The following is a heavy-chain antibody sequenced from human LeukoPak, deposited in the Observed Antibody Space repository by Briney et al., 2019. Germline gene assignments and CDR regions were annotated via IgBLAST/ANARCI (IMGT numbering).Heavy chain of an antibody. J-gene: IGHJ4*02. Sequence: GGSLRLSCAASGFTSSSYAMSWVRQAPGKGLEWVAVISGSGGSTYYADSVKGRFTISRDSSKNTLYLQMNSLRAEDTAVYYCAKNPNYYYDSSGYFPYWGQGTLVTVSS. CDR1: GFTSSSYA. CDR3: AKNPNYYYDSSGYFPY. CDR2: ISGSGGST. V-gene: IGHV3-23*01. D-gene: IGHD3-22*01.